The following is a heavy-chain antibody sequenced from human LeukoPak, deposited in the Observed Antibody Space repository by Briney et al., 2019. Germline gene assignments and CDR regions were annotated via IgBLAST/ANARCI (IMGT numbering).Heavy chain of an antibody. Sequence: PGGSLRLSCAASGFTFSSYGMHWVRQAPGKGLQWVAVIWYDGSNKYYADSVKGRFTISRDNSKNTLYLQMNSLRAEDTAVYYCANGDYYDSSGYENFDHWGQGTLVTVSS. CDR3: ANGDYYDSSGYENFDH. V-gene: IGHV3-33*06. J-gene: IGHJ4*02. CDR2: IWYDGSNK. CDR1: GFTFSSYG. D-gene: IGHD3-22*01.